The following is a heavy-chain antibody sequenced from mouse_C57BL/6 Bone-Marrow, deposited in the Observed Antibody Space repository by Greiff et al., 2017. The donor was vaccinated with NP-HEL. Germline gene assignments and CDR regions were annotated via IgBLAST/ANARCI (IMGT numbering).Heavy chain of an antibody. D-gene: IGHD1-1*02. CDR1: GFTFSSYG. J-gene: IGHJ4*01. CDR2: ISSGGSNT. CDR3: ARVWYYDAMDY. V-gene: IGHV5-6*01. Sequence: EVHLVESGGDLVKPGGSMKLSCAASGFTFSSYGMSWVRQTPDKGLEWVATISSGGSNTYYLDSVKGRFTISRDNAKNTLYLQMSSLKSEDTAMYYCARVWYYDAMDYWGQGTSVTVSS.